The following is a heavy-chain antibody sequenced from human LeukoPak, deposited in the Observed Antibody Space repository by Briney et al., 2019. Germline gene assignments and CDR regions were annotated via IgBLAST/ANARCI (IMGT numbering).Heavy chain of an antibody. J-gene: IGHJ3*02. CDR1: GFTFSSYS. Sequence: GGSLRLSCAASGFTFSSYSMNWVRQAPGKGLEWVSYISSSRSTIYYADSVKGRFTISRDNAKNSLYLQMNSLRAEDTAVYYCARDPNSSDYYNSSGYYQLDAFDIWGQGTMVTVSS. CDR3: ARDPNSSDYYNSSGYYQLDAFDI. V-gene: IGHV3-48*01. CDR2: ISSSRSTI. D-gene: IGHD3-22*01.